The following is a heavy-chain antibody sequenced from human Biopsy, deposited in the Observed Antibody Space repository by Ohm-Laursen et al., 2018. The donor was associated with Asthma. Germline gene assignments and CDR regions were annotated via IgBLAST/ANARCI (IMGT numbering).Heavy chain of an antibody. CDR1: GYSLTDLS. V-gene: IGHV1-24*01. D-gene: IGHD4-17*01. CDR3: ASDFPKDYVRYNFQF. CDR2: RDHEEGGT. Sequence: ASVKVPCKISGYSLTDLSMHWVRQAPGQGLEWMGGRDHEEGGTVNARRFQGRVTMTEDTSTDTAYMELSSLSSDDTAVYYCASDFPKDYVRYNFQFWGQGTLVTVSS. J-gene: IGHJ4*02.